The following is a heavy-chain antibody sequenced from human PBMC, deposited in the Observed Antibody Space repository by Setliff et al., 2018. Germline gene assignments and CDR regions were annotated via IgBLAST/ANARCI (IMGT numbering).Heavy chain of an antibody. CDR3: ARRETYYNFWSGYYAY. D-gene: IGHD3-3*01. CDR1: GGSISSSSYY. V-gene: IGHV4-39*07. CDR2: INYSAST. Sequence: SETLSLTCTVSGGSISSSSYYWGWIRQPPGKGLEWIGNINYSASTYYNPSLKSRVTISVDTSKNQFSLKLSSVTAADTAVYYCARRETYYNFWSGYYAYWGQGTLVTVSS. J-gene: IGHJ4*02.